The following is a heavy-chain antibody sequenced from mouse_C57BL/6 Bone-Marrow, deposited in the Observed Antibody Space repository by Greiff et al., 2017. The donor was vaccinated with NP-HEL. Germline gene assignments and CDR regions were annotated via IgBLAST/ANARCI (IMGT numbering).Heavy chain of an antibody. Sequence: EVKIEESGPELVKPGASVKISCKASGYSFTGYYMHWVKQSHGNILDWIGYIYPYNGVSSYNQKFKGKATLTVDKSSSTAYMELRSLTSEDSAVYYCARIITTVVANGYYFDYWGQGTTLTVSS. CDR2: IYPYNGVS. CDR1: GYSFTGYY. J-gene: IGHJ2*01. V-gene: IGHV1-31*01. CDR3: ARIITTVVANGYYFDY. D-gene: IGHD1-1*01.